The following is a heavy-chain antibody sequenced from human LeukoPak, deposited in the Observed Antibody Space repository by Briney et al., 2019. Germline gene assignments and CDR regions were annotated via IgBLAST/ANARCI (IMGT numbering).Heavy chain of an antibody. CDR1: GFTFSSHA. CDR2: ISYGGSDK. Sequence: GRSLRLSCAASGFTFSSHAMHWVRQAPGKGLEWVAIISYGGSDKYYADSVKGRFTISRDNSKNTLNLQMNSLRVEDTAVYYCAREYRGWYFDHWGQGTLVTVSS. J-gene: IGHJ4*02. D-gene: IGHD1-1*01. V-gene: IGHV3-30*03. CDR3: AREYRGWYFDH.